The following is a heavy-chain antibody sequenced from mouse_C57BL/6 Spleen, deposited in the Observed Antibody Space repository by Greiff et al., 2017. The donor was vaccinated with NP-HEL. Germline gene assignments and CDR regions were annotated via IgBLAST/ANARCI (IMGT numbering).Heavy chain of an antibody. V-gene: IGHV5-4*03. J-gene: IGHJ1*03. CDR1: GFTFCSYA. CDR2: ISDGGRYT. D-gene: IGHD1-1*01. Sequence: EVKLVESGGGLVKPGGSLKLSCAASGFTFCSYAMSWVRQTPEKRLEWVATISDGGRYTYYPDNVKGRFSISRDNAKNNLYLQMSHLKSEDTAMYYCATSYYGSSYVNFDVWGTGTTVTVSS. CDR3: ATSYYGSSYVNFDV.